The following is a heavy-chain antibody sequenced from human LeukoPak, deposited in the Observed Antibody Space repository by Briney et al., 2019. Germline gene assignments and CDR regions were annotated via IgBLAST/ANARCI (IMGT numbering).Heavy chain of an antibody. D-gene: IGHD2-15*01. Sequence: PGGSLRVSCAASGFTFSSYSMNWVRQAPGKGLEWVSSISRSSSYIYYADSVKGRVAISRDNAKNSLYLQMNSLRAEDTAVYYCARVSCSGGSCYSGYYYMDVWGKGPRVTVSS. CDR2: ISRSSSYI. V-gene: IGHV3-21*01. CDR1: GFTFSSYS. CDR3: ARVSCSGGSCYSGYYYMDV. J-gene: IGHJ6*03.